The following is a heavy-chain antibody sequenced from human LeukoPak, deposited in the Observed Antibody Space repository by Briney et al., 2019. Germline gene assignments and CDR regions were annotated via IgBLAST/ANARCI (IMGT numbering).Heavy chain of an antibody. D-gene: IGHD1-26*01. CDR2: ISAYNGNT. Sequence: ASVKVSCKASGYTFTSYSINWVGQAPGQGLEWMGWISAYNGNTKYAQKVHGRVTMTTDTSTSTAYMEMRSLRSDDTAVYYCARGLGGSGSYFLTFDYWGQGTLVTVSS. V-gene: IGHV1-18*01. J-gene: IGHJ4*02. CDR3: ARGLGGSGSYFLTFDY. CDR1: GYTFTSYS.